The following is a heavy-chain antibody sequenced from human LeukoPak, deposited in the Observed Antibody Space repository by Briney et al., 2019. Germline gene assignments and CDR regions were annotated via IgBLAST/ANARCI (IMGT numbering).Heavy chain of an antibody. CDR1: GFSFSDYY. J-gene: IGHJ6*03. CDR2: ISNSGNTK. D-gene: IGHD1-26*01. CDR3: ARDTKISVGTSIRTYYYFYMDV. Sequence: GGSLRLSCAASGFSFSDYYMSWIRQAPGKGLEWVSSISNSGNTKNYADSVKGRFTVSRDNAKNSLYLQMNSLRAEDTAVYYCARDTKISVGTSIRTYYYFYMDVWGRGTTVTISS. V-gene: IGHV3-11*01.